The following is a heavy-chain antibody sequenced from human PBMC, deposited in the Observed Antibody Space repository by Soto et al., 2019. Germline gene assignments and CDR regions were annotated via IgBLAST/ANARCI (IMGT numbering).Heavy chain of an antibody. V-gene: IGHV3-74*01. CDR2: INSDGSST. J-gene: IGHJ6*02. D-gene: IGHD4-17*01. CDR3: ARAPGDYYYGMDV. Sequence: PGGSLRLSCASSGFTFSGYWMHLVRQAPGKGLVWVSRINSDGSSTNYADSVKGRFTISRDNAKNTLYLQMNSLRAEDTAVHYCARAPGDYYYGMDVWGQGTTVTVSS. CDR1: GFTFSGYW.